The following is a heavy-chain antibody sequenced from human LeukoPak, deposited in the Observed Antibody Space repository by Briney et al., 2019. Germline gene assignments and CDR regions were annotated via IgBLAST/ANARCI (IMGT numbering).Heavy chain of an antibody. V-gene: IGHV3-9*03. CDR2: ISWNSGSI. J-gene: IGHJ4*02. CDR3: AKGPEKRVVIIDFDY. Sequence: GGSLRLSCAASGFTFDDYAMHWVRQAPGKGLEWVSGISWNSGSIGYADSVKGRFTISRDNAKNSLYLQMNSLRAEDMALYYCAKGPEKRVVIIDFDYWGQGTLVTVSS. D-gene: IGHD3-3*01. CDR1: GFTFDDYA.